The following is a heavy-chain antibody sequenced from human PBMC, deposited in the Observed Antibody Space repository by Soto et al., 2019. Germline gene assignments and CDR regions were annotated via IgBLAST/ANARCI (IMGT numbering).Heavy chain of an antibody. Sequence: SKTLSLTCAVYGGSFSGYYWSWIRQPPGKGLEWIGEINHSGSTNYNPSLKSRVTISVDTSKNQFSLKLSSVTAADTAVYYCARGIAAAGSLWGQGTLVTVS. CDR1: GGSFSGYY. D-gene: IGHD6-13*01. V-gene: IGHV4-34*01. CDR2: INHSGST. CDR3: ARGIAAAGSL. J-gene: IGHJ4*02.